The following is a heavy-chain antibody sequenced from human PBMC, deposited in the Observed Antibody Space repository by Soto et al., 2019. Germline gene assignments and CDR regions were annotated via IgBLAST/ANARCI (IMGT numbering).Heavy chain of an antibody. CDR2: INHSGST. CDR1: GGSFSGYY. V-gene: IGHV4-34*01. Sequence: RSLTCAVYGGSFSGYYWSWIRQPPGKGLEWIGEINHSGSTNYNPSLKSRVTISVDTSKNQFSLKLSSVTAADTAVYYCASPWRRRAFDIWGQGTMVTVSS. D-gene: IGHD3-3*01. J-gene: IGHJ3*02. CDR3: ASPWRRRAFDI.